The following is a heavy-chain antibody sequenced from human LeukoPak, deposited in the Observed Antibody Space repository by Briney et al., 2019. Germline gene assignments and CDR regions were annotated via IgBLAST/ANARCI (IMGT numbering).Heavy chain of an antibody. V-gene: IGHV1-2*02. Sequence: ASVKVFCKASGYTFTGYYIHWVRQAPGQGLEWMGWINPNGGGADSAQKFQGRVTMIRDTSITTAYMELSRLRSDDTAVYYCARAGGGPTSDYYGMNVWGQGTTVTVSS. J-gene: IGHJ6*02. D-gene: IGHD1-26*01. CDR3: ARAGGGPTSDYYGMNV. CDR2: INPNGGGA. CDR1: GYTFTGYY.